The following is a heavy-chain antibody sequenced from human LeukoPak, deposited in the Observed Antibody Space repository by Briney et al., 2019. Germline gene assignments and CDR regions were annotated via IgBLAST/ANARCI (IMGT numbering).Heavy chain of an antibody. J-gene: IGHJ4*02. D-gene: IGHD6-19*01. CDR3: ARVVSSSGSY. V-gene: IGHV3-33*01. CDR1: GFTFSSYG. CDR2: IWYDGSNK. Sequence: HPGGSLRLSCAASGFTFSSYGMDGVRQAPGKGLEWVAVIWYDGSNKYYADSVKGRFTISRDNSKNTLSLQMNSLRVEDTAVYYCARVVSSSGSYWGQGTLVIVSS.